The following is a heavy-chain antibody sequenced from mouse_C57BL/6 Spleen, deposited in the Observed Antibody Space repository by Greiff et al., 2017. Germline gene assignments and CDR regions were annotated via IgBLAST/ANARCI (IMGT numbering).Heavy chain of an antibody. CDR1: GYTFTDYY. CDR2: IFPGSGST. D-gene: IGHD2-4*01. Sequence: VQLQQSGPELVKPGASVKISCKASGYTFTDYYINWVQQRPGQGLEWIGWIFPGSGSTYYNELLKGKATLTVDKISSSVYMLLSIMTSEDSAVYFCARSGDYDDGPCAMDYWGQGTSVTVSS. CDR3: ARSGDYDDGPCAMDY. J-gene: IGHJ4*01. V-gene: IGHV1-75*01.